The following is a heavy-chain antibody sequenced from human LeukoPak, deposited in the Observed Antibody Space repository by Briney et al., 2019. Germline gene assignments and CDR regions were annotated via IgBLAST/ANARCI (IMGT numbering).Heavy chain of an antibody. CDR3: AREIRKGVVVVPAARKNSYFDY. V-gene: IGHV4-59*12. CDR2: IYYSGST. J-gene: IGHJ4*02. Sequence: SETLSLTCTVSGDSISSYYWSWIRQPPGKGLEWIGYIYYSGSTYYNPSLKSRVTISVDTSKNQFSLKLSSVTAADTAVYYCAREIRKGVVVVPAARKNSYFDYWGQGTLVTVSS. CDR1: GDSISSYY. D-gene: IGHD2-2*01.